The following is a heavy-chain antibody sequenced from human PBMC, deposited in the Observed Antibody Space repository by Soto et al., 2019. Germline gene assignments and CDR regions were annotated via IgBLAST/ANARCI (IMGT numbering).Heavy chain of an antibody. Sequence: QVQLVQSGAEVRKPGSSVTVSCKASGGTFSTYGITWVRQAPGQGLEWMGNIIPLIGTANYAPRFRGRVTITADESTTTASMELTSLRSEDTAVYYCARVVMTTVPASFYYGLDVWGQGTXXXXS. CDR1: GGTFSTYG. V-gene: IGHV1-69*18. CDR2: IIPLIGTA. J-gene: IGHJ6*02. D-gene: IGHD4-4*01. CDR3: ARVVMTTVPASFYYGLDV.